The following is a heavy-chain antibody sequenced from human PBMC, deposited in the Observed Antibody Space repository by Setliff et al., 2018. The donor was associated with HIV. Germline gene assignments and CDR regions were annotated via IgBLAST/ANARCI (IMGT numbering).Heavy chain of an antibody. V-gene: IGHV4-59*08. CDR3: ARAKATRQARPTNCFDP. J-gene: IGHJ5*02. CDR1: GGSISSYY. Sequence: PSETLSLTCTVSGGSISSYYWSWIRQPPGKGLEWIGYVYYTGSTNYNPSLKSRVTMSVDTSKNQFSLNLSSVTAADTAVYYCARAKATRQARPTNCFDPWGQGTLVTVSS. D-gene: IGHD1-1*01. CDR2: VYYTGST.